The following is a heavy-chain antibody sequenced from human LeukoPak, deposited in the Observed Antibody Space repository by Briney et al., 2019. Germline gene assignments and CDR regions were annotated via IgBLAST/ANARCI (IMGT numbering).Heavy chain of an antibody. Sequence: ASVKVSCKASGGTFSSYAISWVRQAPGQGLEWMGGIIPILGTANYAQKFQGRVTMTRDTSTSTVYMELSSLRSEDTAVYYCARGPYYDSSGYYARYWGQGTLVTVSS. J-gene: IGHJ4*02. CDR2: IIPILGTA. CDR1: GGTFSSYA. D-gene: IGHD3-22*01. V-gene: IGHV1-69*10. CDR3: ARGPYYDSSGYYARY.